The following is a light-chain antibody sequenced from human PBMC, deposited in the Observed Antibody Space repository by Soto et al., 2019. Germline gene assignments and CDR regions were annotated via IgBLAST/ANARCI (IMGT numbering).Light chain of an antibody. CDR2: DAS. CDR1: QSVTNW. Sequence: DIQMTQSPSTLSASVGDRVTITCRASQSVTNWLAWYQQKPGKAPNLLIYDASRLQSGIPSRFSGSGSGTECTLTISSLQPDDFATYYCQQYTTYAYPFGQGTKLEIK. CDR3: QQYTTYAYP. J-gene: IGKJ2*01. V-gene: IGKV1-5*01.